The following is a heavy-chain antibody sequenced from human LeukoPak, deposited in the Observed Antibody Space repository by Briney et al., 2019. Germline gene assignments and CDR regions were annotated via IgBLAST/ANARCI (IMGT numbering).Heavy chain of an antibody. V-gene: IGHV4-59*01. D-gene: IGHD1-26*01. CDR2: IYYSGST. Sequence: SETLSLTCTVSDGSISSYYWSWIRQPPGKALEWIGYIYYSGSTNYNPSLKSRVTISVDTSKNQFSLKLTSVTAADTAAYYCARVPIGSYSQFDYWGQGTLVTVSS. CDR1: DGSISSYY. CDR3: ARVPIGSYSQFDY. J-gene: IGHJ4*02.